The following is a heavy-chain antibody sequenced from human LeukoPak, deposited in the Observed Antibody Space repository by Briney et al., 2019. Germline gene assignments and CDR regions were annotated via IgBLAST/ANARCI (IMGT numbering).Heavy chain of an antibody. CDR3: ARADSGYSYSSFYSDY. CDR2: ISYDGSNK. CDR1: GFTFTTYA. V-gene: IGHV3-30*04. J-gene: IGHJ4*02. Sequence: GGSLRLSCAASGFTFTTYAMHWVRQAPGKGLEWVAVISYDGSNKYYADSVKGRFTISRDNSMNTLYLQMNSLSSEDTAVYYCARADSGYSYSSFYSDYWGQGTLVTVSS. D-gene: IGHD5-18*01.